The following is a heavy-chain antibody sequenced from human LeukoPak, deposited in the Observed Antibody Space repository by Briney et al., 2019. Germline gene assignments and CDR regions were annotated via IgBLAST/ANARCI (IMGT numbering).Heavy chain of an antibody. CDR3: ARGQWLDNS. J-gene: IGHJ4*02. D-gene: IGHD6-19*01. CDR1: GGSFSDHY. Sequence: PSETLSLTCAVYGGSFSDHYWSWIRQPPGMGLEWIGETNHSGETKFNPSLKSRVAMSVDTSKNQFSLELRSVTAADTAVYYCARGQWLDNSWGQGTLVTVSS. CDR2: TNHSGET. V-gene: IGHV4-34*01.